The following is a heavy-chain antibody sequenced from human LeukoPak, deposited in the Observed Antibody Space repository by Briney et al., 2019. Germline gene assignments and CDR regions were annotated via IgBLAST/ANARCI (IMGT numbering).Heavy chain of an antibody. J-gene: IGHJ6*04. CDR3: AELGITMIGGV. CDR2: ISSSGSNI. CDR1: GFTFSSYE. V-gene: IGHV3-48*03. Sequence: PGGSLRLSCAASGFTFSSYEMNWVRQAPGGGLEWVSYISSSGSNIYYTDSVKGRFTISRDNAKNSLYLQMNSLRAEDTAVYYCAELGITMIGGVWGKGTTVTISS. D-gene: IGHD3-10*02.